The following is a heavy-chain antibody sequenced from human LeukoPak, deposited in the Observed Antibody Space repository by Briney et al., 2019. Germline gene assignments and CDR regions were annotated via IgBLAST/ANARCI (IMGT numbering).Heavy chain of an antibody. Sequence: TSQTLSLTXTVSGGSISSGDYYWSRIRQPPGKGLEWIGYIYYSGSTYYNPSLKSRVTISVDTSKNQFSLKLSSVTAADTAVYYCARGSGTPVVTRRYYYYYMDVWAKGPRSPSP. J-gene: IGHJ6*03. D-gene: IGHD4-23*01. CDR2: IYYSGST. V-gene: IGHV4-30-4*08. CDR3: ARGSGTPVVTRRYYYYYMDV. CDR1: GGSISSGDYY.